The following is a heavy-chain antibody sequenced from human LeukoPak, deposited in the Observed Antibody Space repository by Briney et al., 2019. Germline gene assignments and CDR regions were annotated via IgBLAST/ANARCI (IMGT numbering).Heavy chain of an antibody. CDR2: INAGDGNT. J-gene: IGHJ4*02. CDR1: GYTFTDYA. V-gene: IGHV1-3*01. CDR3: ARDVYGSTWYIFDY. Sequence: ASVKVSRKASGYTFTDYAIHWVRQAPGQRLEWMGWINAGDGNTKYSQNFQGRVTITRDTSASTTYMDLSSLRSEDTAVYYCARDVYGSTWYIFDYWGQGTLVTVSS. D-gene: IGHD6-13*01.